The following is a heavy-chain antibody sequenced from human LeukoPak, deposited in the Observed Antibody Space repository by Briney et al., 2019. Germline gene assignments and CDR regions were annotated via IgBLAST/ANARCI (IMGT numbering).Heavy chain of an antibody. CDR2: ISSSGSTI. D-gene: IGHD3-3*02. J-gene: IGHJ6*02. CDR1: GFTFSDYY. V-gene: IGHV3-11*01. Sequence: AGGSLRLSCAASGFTFSDYYMSWIRQAPGKGLEWVSYISSSGSTIYYADSVKGRFTISRDNAKNSLYLQMNSLRAEDTAVYYCATVLEGAYYYYGMDVWGQGTTVTVSS. CDR3: ATVLEGAYYYYGMDV.